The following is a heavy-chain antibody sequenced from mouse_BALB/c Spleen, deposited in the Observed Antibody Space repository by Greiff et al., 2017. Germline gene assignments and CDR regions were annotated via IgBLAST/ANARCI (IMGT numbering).Heavy chain of an antibody. CDR3: ARKGGNSWYFDV. CDR1: GFSLTSYG. CDR2: IWSGGST. J-gene: IGHJ1*01. Sequence: VKLVESGPGLVQPSQSLSITCTVSGFSLTSYGVHWVRQSPGKGLEWLGVIWSGGSTDYNAAFISRLSISKDNSKSQVFFKMNSLQANDTAIYYCARKGGNSWYFDVWGAGTTVTVSS. V-gene: IGHV2-2*02.